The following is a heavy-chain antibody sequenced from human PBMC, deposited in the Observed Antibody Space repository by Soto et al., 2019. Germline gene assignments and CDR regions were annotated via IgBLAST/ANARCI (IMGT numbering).Heavy chain of an antibody. CDR2: IYYSGST. D-gene: IGHD2-15*01. CDR3: ARGVVAAKYYFDY. Sequence: SETLSLTCTVSGGSISSYYWSWIRQPPGKGLEWIGYIYYSGSTNYNPSLKSRVTISVDTSKNQFSLKLSSVTAADTAVYYCARGVVAAKYYFDYWGQGTLVTVS. CDR1: GGSISSYY. V-gene: IGHV4-59*01. J-gene: IGHJ4*02.